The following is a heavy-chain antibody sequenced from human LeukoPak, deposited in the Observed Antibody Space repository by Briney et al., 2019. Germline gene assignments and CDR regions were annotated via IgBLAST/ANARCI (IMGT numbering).Heavy chain of an antibody. J-gene: IGHJ6*02. Sequence: ASVKVSYKASGYTFTSYYMHWVRQAPGQGLEWMGIINPSGGSTSYAQKFQGRVTMTGDKSTSTVYMELSSLRSEDTAVYYCAREIVVVVAPSTSDYYGMDVWGQGTTVTVSS. CDR2: INPSGGST. D-gene: IGHD2-15*01. V-gene: IGHV1-46*01. CDR1: GYTFTSYY. CDR3: AREIVVVVAPSTSDYYGMDV.